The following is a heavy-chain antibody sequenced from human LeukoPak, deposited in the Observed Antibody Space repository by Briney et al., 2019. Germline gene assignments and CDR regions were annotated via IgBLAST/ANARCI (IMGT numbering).Heavy chain of an antibody. CDR3: ARASGRQLFHY. Sequence: ASVKVSCKASGYTFTSYHVHWLRQAPGQGLEWMGWINPNSGGTNYAQKFQGRVTMTRDTSISTAYMELSRLKSEDTAVYYCARASGRQLFHYWGQGTLVTVSS. V-gene: IGHV1-2*02. CDR1: GYTFTSYH. J-gene: IGHJ4*02. CDR2: INPNSGGT. D-gene: IGHD6-13*01.